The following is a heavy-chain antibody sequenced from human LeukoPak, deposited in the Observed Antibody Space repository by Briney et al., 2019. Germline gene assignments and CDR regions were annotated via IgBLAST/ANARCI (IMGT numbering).Heavy chain of an antibody. V-gene: IGHV1-69*05. D-gene: IGHD3-22*01. J-gene: IGHJ4*02. CDR3: ARVGSLSYYDSSGYYAN. CDR2: IIPIFGTA. CDR1: GGTFSSYA. Sequence: SVKVSCKASGGTFSSYAISWVRQAPGQGLEWMGGIIPIFGTANYAQKFQGRVTVTTDESTSTAYMELSRLRSDDTAVYYCARVGSLSYYDSSGYYANWGQGTLVTVSS.